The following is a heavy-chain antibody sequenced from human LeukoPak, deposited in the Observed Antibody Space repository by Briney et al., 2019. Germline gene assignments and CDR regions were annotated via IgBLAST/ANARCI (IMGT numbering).Heavy chain of an antibody. J-gene: IGHJ4*02. Sequence: HPGGSLRLSCAASGFTFSTYAMSWVRQAPGKGLEWVSAISGSGGSTYYVDSVKGRFTISRDNSKNTPYLQMNSLRAEDTAVYYCAKRTGRDTRDYWGQGTLVTVSS. V-gene: IGHV3-23*01. CDR3: AKRTGRDTRDY. CDR2: ISGSGGST. CDR1: GFTFSTYA. D-gene: IGHD5-18*01.